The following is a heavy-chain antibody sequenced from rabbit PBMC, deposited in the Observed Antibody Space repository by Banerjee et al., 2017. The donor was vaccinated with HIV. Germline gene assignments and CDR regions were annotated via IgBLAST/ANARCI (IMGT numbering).Heavy chain of an antibody. D-gene: IGHD8-1*01. V-gene: IGHV1S40*01. CDR1: GFSFSSSYY. J-gene: IGHJ6*01. CDR2: IGAGSSGST. Sequence: QSLEESGGDLVKPGASLTLTCTASGFSFSSSYYMCWVRQAPGKGLEWIGCIGAGSSGSTYYATWAKGRFTISKTSSTTVTLQMTSLTAADTATYFCARGGVGTTYPYGGMDLRGQGTLVTVS. CDR3: ARGGVGTTYPYGGMDL.